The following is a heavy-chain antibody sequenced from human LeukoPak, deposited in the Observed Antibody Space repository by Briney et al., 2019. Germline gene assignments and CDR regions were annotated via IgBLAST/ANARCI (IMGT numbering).Heavy chain of an antibody. CDR3: AKRSPVAV. J-gene: IGHJ1*01. D-gene: IGHD6-19*01. CDR1: GFIVSNNY. V-gene: IGHV3-66*04. Sequence: PGGSLRLSCAASGFIVSNNYMSWVRHAPGKGLEWISVTYTSGYTSYTDSVKGRFTVFRDNAKNTLFLQRNSLREEDTAVYYCAKRSPVAVWGQGTLVTVSS. CDR2: TYTSGYT.